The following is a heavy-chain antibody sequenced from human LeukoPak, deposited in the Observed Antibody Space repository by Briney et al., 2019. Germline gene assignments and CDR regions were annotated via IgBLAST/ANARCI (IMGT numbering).Heavy chain of an antibody. CDR3: VKGAWSGYYGFFDY. CDR1: GFTFSSFA. V-gene: IGHV3-64D*09. D-gene: IGHD3-3*01. Sequence: PGGSLRLSCSASGFTFSSFAMHWVRQAPGKGLEYVSAIHSNGGSTYYADSVKGRFTISRDNSKNTLSLQMSSLRAEDTAVYYCVKGAWSGYYGFFDYWGQGTLVTVSS. J-gene: IGHJ4*02. CDR2: IHSNGGST.